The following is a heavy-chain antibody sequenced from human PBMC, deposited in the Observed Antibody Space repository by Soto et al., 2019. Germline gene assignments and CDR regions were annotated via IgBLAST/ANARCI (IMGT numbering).Heavy chain of an antibody. CDR1: GPSISRGSDY. J-gene: IGHJ4*02. CDR2: IYYSGST. CDR3: ARGGVEYCSGGSCPFDY. Sequence: SETLSLTCTLSGPSISRGSDYWSWIRQHPGKGLEWIGYIYYSGSTYYNPSLKSRVTISVDTSKNQFSLKLSSVTAADTAVYYCARGGVEYCSGGSCPFDYWGQGTPVTVSS. D-gene: IGHD2-15*01. V-gene: IGHV4-31*03.